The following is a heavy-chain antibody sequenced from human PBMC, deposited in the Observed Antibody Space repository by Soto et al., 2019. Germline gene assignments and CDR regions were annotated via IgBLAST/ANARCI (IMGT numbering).Heavy chain of an antibody. D-gene: IGHD1-26*01. CDR3: VTGHRHNGIYTGDY. CDR2: MNPDSGNT. Sequence: GASVKVSCKASGYTFTTYYINWVRQATGQGLEWLGWMNPDSGNTGFAQKFEGRVTMIRINSISTAYMELTSLRSEDTAFYYCVTGHRHNGIYTGDYWGQGTLVTVSS. CDR1: GYTFTTYY. J-gene: IGHJ4*02. V-gene: IGHV1-8*01.